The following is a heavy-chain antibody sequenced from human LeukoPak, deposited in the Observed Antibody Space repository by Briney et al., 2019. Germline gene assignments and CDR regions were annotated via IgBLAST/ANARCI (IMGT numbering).Heavy chain of an antibody. V-gene: IGHV3-48*04. CDR1: GFTFRSYS. CDR2: ISSSGSTI. D-gene: IGHD1-26*01. J-gene: IGHJ4*02. Sequence: GGSLRLSCVASGFTFRSYSMHWVRQAPGKGLEWVSSISSSGSTIYYADSVKGRFTISRDNAKNSLYLQMNSLRAEDTAVYYCARDRGGSYSAIDYWGQGTLVTVSS. CDR3: ARDRGGSYSAIDY.